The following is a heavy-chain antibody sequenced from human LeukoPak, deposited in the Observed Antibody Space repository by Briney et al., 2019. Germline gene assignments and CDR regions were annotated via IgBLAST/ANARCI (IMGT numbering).Heavy chain of an antibody. V-gene: IGHV3-21*01. Sequence: KTGGSLRLSCAASEFTFSRYSMNWFRQAPGEGLEWVSSISSGGHNIFYGDSVKGRFTISRDNAKNSLFPQMNSLRVEDTGVYYCARHGDGFYYGMDVWGQGTTVTVSS. CDR2: ISSGGHNI. D-gene: IGHD2-21*02. CDR1: EFTFSRYS. J-gene: IGHJ6*02. CDR3: ARHGDGFYYGMDV.